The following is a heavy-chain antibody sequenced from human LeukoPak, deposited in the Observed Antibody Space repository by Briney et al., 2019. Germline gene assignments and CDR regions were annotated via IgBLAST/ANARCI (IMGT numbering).Heavy chain of an antibody. CDR2: IYYTGST. D-gene: IGHD1-14*01. J-gene: IGHJ5*02. CDR1: GGSVSSFSYY. V-gene: IGHV4-61*01. CDR3: ARDLRTVYRRENFSWFDP. Sequence: SETLSLTCTVSGGSVSSFSYYWSWIRQPPGKGLEWIGFIYYTGSTDYNLSLKSPFTISLDTSKNQFSLKLRSVTAADTAVYYCARDLRTVYRRENFSWFDPWGQGTLVTVSS.